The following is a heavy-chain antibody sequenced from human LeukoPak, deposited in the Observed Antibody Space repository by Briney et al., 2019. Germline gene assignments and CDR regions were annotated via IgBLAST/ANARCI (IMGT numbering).Heavy chain of an antibody. J-gene: IGHJ3*02. D-gene: IGHD3-22*01. CDR1: GGSISSTNW. Sequence: SETLSLTCAVSGGSISSTNWWSWVRQTPGKGLEWIGDISHSGSTYYNPSLKSRVTISVDTSKKQFSLKLSSVTAADTAVYYCARSVSYYYDGSARGAFDIWGQGTMVTVSS. V-gene: IGHV4-4*02. CDR2: ISHSGST. CDR3: ARSVSYYYDGSARGAFDI.